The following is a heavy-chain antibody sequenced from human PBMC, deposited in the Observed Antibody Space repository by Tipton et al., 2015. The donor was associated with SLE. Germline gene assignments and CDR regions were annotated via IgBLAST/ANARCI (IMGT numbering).Heavy chain of an antibody. D-gene: IGHD3-16*02. J-gene: IGHJ5*02. CDR2: IYYSGNT. CDR1: GGSISSSSYY. V-gene: IGHV4-61*05. Sequence: LRLSCTVSGGSISSSSYYWSWIRQPPGKGLEWIGYIYYSGNTNYNPSLKSRVTISVDTSKNQFSLKLSSVTAADTAVYYCARLGVMSTFGGIIGDWFDPWGQGTLVTVSS. CDR3: ARLGVMSTFGGIIGDWFDP.